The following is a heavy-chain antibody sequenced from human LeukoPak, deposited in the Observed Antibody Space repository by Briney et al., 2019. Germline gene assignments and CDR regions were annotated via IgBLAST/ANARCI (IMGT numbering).Heavy chain of an antibody. CDR3: ARVHYGHYLPRNDAFDI. V-gene: IGHV1-18*01. J-gene: IGHJ3*02. CDR2: ISAYNGNT. CDR1: GYTFTSYG. Sequence: EASVKVSCKASGYTFTSYGISWVRQAPGQGLEWMGWISAYNGNTNYAQKLQGRVTMTTDTSTSTAYMELRSLRSDDTAVYYCARVHYGHYLPRNDAFDIWGQGTMVTVSS. D-gene: IGHD4-17*01.